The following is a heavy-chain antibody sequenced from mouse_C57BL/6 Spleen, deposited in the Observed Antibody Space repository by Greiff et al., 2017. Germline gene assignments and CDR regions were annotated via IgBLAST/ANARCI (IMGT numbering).Heavy chain of an antibody. Sequence: VQLQQSGAELMKPGASVKLSCKATGYTFTGYWIEWVKQRPGHGLEWIGEILPGSGSTNYTEKFKGKATFTADTSSNTAYMQLSSLTTEDSAIYYCARRADYWGQGTTLTVSS. V-gene: IGHV1-9*01. CDR2: ILPGSGST. J-gene: IGHJ2*01. CDR1: GYTFTGYW. CDR3: ARRADY. D-gene: IGHD3-3*01.